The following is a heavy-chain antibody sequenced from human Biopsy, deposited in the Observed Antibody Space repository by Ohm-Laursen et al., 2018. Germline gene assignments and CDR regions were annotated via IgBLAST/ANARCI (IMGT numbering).Heavy chain of an antibody. J-gene: IGHJ4*02. CDR2: IIPILHVP. V-gene: IGHV1-69*04. CDR1: GGTLITYA. CDR3: ASLEDRTFDK. Sequence: GASVKVSCKASGGTLITYAISWVRQAPGQGFEWMGRIIPILHVPTYAQSFQGRVTISADKSTSTAYMELSGLRSEDTAVYYCASLEDRTFDKWGQGTLVTVSS.